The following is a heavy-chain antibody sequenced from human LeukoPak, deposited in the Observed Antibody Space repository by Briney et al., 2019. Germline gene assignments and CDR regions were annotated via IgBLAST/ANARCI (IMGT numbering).Heavy chain of an antibody. V-gene: IGHV3-23*01. D-gene: IGHD6-19*01. J-gene: IGHJ4*02. CDR2: ISGSGGNT. Sequence: GGSLRLSCAASEFTFSSYAMSWVRQAPGRGLEWVSTISGSGGNTYYAGSVKGRFTISRDNSKNTLYLQMNSLRAEDTAVYYCAKRFSGWFSFDYWGQGTLVTVSS. CDR1: EFTFSSYA. CDR3: AKRFSGWFSFDY.